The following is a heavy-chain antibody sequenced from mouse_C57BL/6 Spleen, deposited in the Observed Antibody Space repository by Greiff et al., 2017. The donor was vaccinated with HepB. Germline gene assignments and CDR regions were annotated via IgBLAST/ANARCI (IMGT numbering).Heavy chain of an antibody. CDR2: IDPSDSDT. Sequence: QVQLQQPGAELVMPGASVKLSCKASGYTFTSYWMHWVKQRPGQGLEWIGEIDPSDSDTNYNHKFKGKSTLTVDKSSSTAYMQLSSLTSEDSAVYYCARRGLLPYAMDYWGQGTSVTVSS. D-gene: IGHD2-3*01. CDR1: GYTFTSYW. V-gene: IGHV1-69*01. CDR3: ARRGLLPYAMDY. J-gene: IGHJ4*01.